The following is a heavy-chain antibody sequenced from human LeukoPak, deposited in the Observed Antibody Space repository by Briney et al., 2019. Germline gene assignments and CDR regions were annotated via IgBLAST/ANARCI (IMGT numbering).Heavy chain of an antibody. V-gene: IGHV3-48*01. D-gene: IGHD5-12*01. J-gene: IGHJ4*02. CDR1: GFTFSSYS. CDR2: ISSSSSTI. CDR3: TRPDSGYQY. Sequence: GGSLRLSCAASGFTFSSYSMNWVRQAPGKGLEWISYISSSSSTIYYADSVKGRFTISRDNAKNSLYLQMDSLRAEDTAVYYCTRPDSGYQYWGQGTLVTVSS.